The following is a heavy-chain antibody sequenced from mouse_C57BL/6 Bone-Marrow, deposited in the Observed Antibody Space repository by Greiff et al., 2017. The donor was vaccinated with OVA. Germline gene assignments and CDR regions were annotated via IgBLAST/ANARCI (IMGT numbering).Heavy chain of an antibody. Sequence: EVKLMESGPGLAKPSQTLSLTCSVTGYSITSDYWNWIRKFPGTKLEYMGYISYSGSTYYNPSLKSRISITRDTSKNQYYLQLNSVTTEDTATYYCARYGDYGSSPFYYFDYWGQGTTLTVSS. D-gene: IGHD1-1*01. CDR1: GYSITSDY. CDR2: ISYSGST. V-gene: IGHV3-8*01. J-gene: IGHJ2*01. CDR3: ARYGDYGSSPFYYFDY.